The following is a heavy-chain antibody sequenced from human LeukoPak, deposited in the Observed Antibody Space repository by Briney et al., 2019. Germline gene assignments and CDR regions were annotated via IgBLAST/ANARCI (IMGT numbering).Heavy chain of an antibody. J-gene: IGHJ4*02. CDR1: GFSFNTQY. CDR2: INQDGSIR. Sequence: GGSLRLSCTASGFSFNTQYMAWVRQAPGKGLEWVANINQDGSIRNYADSVKGRFTISRDNSKNTLYLQMNSLRAEDTAIYYCAKVVQYTASTGTGLDYWGQGTLVTVSS. D-gene: IGHD6-13*01. V-gene: IGHV3-7*01. CDR3: AKVVQYTASTGTGLDY.